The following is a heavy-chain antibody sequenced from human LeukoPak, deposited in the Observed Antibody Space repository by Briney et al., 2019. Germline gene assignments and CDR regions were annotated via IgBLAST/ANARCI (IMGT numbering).Heavy chain of an antibody. CDR3: ARFEKEYPSLYWFDP. CDR2: IYYSGST. CDR1: GGPISSGDYY. V-gene: IGHV4-30-4*01. J-gene: IGHJ5*02. D-gene: IGHD2/OR15-2a*01. Sequence: SETLSLTCTVSGGPISSGDYYWSWIRQPPGKGLEWIGYIYYSGSTYYNPSLKSRVTISVDTSKNQFSLKLSSVTAADTAVYYCARFEKEYPSLYWFDPWGQGTLVTVSS.